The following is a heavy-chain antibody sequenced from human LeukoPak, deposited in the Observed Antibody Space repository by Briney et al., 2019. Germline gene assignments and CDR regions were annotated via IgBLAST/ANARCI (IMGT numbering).Heavy chain of an antibody. CDR3: AKILRESTDWLDL. J-gene: IGHJ5*02. V-gene: IGHV3-30*18. CDR1: GFTFTSYG. Sequence: PGGSLRLSCAASGFTFTSYGMHWVRQAPGKGLEWAALISDDGKKKVYADPVKGRFTISRDNSKKTLYLQMNSLRPEDTAVYYCAKILRESTDWLDLWGQGTRVTVSS. D-gene: IGHD1-26*01. CDR2: ISDDGKKK.